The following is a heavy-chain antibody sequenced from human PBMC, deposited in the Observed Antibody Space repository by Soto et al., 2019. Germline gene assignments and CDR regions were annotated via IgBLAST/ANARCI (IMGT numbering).Heavy chain of an antibody. CDR3: TTDATLGDYFDY. CDR2: IKSKTDGGTT. D-gene: IGHD2-15*01. J-gene: IGHJ4*02. Sequence: EVQLVESGGGLVKPGGSLRLSCAASGFTFSNAWMSWVRQAPGKGLEWVGRIKSKTDGGTTVYAAPVKGRFTISRDDSKNTLYLQMNSLKTEDTAVYYCTTDATLGDYFDYWGQGTLVTVSS. CDR1: GFTFSNAW. V-gene: IGHV3-15*01.